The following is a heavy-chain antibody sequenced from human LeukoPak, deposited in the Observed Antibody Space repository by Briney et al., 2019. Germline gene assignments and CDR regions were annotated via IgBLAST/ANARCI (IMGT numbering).Heavy chain of an antibody. D-gene: IGHD3-22*01. Sequence: PGGSLRLSCAVSGITLSNYGMSWVRQAPGKGLEWVAGIRDSAGRTKYADSVKGRFTISRDNPKNTLYLQMNSLRAEDTAVYFCAKRGVVIRVILVGFHKEAYYFDSWGQGALVTVSS. V-gene: IGHV3-23*01. CDR1: GITLSNYG. J-gene: IGHJ4*02. CDR2: IRDSAGRT. CDR3: AKRGVVIRVILVGFHKEAYYFDS.